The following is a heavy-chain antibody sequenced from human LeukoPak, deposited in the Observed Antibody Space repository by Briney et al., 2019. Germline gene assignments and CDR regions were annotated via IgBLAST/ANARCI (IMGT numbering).Heavy chain of an antibody. CDR3: ARPTTFGGLGY. J-gene: IGHJ4*02. Sequence: GGSLRLSCAASGFTFSSYSMNWVRQAPGKGLEWISYISDVSSTIYYADSVKGRFTISRDNAKNSLYLQMNSLRAEDTAVYYCARPTTFGGLGYWGQGTLVTVSS. CDR1: GFTFSSYS. D-gene: IGHD3-16*01. CDR2: ISDVSSTI. V-gene: IGHV3-48*04.